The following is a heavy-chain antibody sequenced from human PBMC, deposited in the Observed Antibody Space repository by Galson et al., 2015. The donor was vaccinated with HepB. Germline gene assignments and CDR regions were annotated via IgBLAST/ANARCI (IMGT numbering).Heavy chain of an antibody. J-gene: IGHJ4*02. V-gene: IGHV3-23*01. Sequence: GRFTISRDNSKNTLYLQMNSLRAEDTAVYYCAKRGLLNFYGSGSYYIGPFDYWGQGTLVTVSS. CDR3: AKRGLLNFYGSGSYYIGPFDY. D-gene: IGHD3-10*01.